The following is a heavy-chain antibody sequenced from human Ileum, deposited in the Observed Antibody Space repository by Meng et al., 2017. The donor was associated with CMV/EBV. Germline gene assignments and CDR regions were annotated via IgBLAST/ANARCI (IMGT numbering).Heavy chain of an antibody. J-gene: IGHJ5*02. Sequence: CSVNRGSFSGYYWSWIRQPPGKGLEWIGEVNHRGSTKYNPSLKSRVIISLDTSKNQFSLNLSSATAADTAVYYCARGYSSPSTRFDPWGQGTLVTVSS. CDR2: VNHRGST. D-gene: IGHD6-13*01. CDR3: ARGYSSPSTRFDP. V-gene: IGHV4-34*01. CDR1: RGSFSGYY.